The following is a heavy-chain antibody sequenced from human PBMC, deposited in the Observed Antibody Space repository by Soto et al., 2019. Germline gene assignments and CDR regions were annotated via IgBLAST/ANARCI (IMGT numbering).Heavy chain of an antibody. V-gene: IGHV3-21*01. CDR1: GFTFGTYT. CDR2: IGTTSSYI. J-gene: IGHJ6*02. Sequence: EVQLVESGGGLVKPGGSLRLSCAASGFTFGTYTMNWVRQAPGKGLEWVSSIGTTSSYIYYADSVRGRFTISRDNARDSVYLQMSSVRAEDTAVYYCARVMCGDCSTYYFYSIDVWGQGATVTVSS. CDR3: ARVMCGDCSTYYFYSIDV. D-gene: IGHD2-21*02.